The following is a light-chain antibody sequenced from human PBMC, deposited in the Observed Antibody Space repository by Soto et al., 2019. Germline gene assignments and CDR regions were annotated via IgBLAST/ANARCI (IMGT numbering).Light chain of an antibody. CDR2: DAS. CDR1: QDINKN. CDR3: QQYESLPLT. J-gene: IGKJ5*01. Sequence: QMTQSPSSLSASLGDSVTIPCKASQDINKNLIWYQQNPGKAPKLLIYDASDLETGVPSWFSGSGSGTGVTFTLSSLQTADFATYYCQQYESLPLTFGQGTRLEIK. V-gene: IGKV1-33*01.